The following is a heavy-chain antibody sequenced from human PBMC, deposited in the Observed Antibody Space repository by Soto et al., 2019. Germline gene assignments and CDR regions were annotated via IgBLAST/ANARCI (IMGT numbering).Heavy chain of an antibody. D-gene: IGHD6-19*01. CDR3: VKGNHLTPRLGFDY. V-gene: IGHV3-64D*06. CDR2: ISSNGGST. CDR1: GFTFSSYA. Sequence: GGSLKLSCSASGFTFSSYAMHWVRQAPGKGLEYVSAISSNGGSTYYADSVKGRFTISRDNSKNTLYLQMSSRRAEDTAVYYFVKGNHLTPRLGFDYWGQGTLVTVSS. J-gene: IGHJ4*02.